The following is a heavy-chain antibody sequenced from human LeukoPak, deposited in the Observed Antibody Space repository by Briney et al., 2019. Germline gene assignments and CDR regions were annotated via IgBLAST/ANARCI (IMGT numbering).Heavy chain of an antibody. V-gene: IGHV4-39*07. D-gene: IGHD2-15*01. CDR2: IYYSGST. CDR1: GGSISSSSYY. J-gene: IGHJ5*02. CDR3: ARRVLRVVVAKNWFDP. Sequence: SETLSLTCTVSGGSISSSSYYWGWIRQPPGKGLEWIGSIYYSGSTNYNPSLKSRVTISVDTSKNQFSLKLSSVTAADTAVYYCARRVLRVVVAKNWFDPWGQGTLVTVSS.